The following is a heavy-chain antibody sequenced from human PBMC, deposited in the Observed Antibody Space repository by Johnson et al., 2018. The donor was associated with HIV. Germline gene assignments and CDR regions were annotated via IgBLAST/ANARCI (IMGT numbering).Heavy chain of an antibody. CDR2: IPYDGSDK. V-gene: IGHV3-30*02. D-gene: IGHD6-13*01. CDR1: GFSFSSYG. J-gene: IGHJ3*02. Sequence: QVQLVESGGGVVQPGGSLRLSCATSGFSFSSYGMYWVRQAPGKGLEWVSFIPYDGSDKYYTDSVKGRFTISRDNSKNTLSLQMNSLRAEDTAVYYCAKDSLRGSSWYGDGFDIWGQGTMVTVSS. CDR3: AKDSLRGSSWYGDGFDI.